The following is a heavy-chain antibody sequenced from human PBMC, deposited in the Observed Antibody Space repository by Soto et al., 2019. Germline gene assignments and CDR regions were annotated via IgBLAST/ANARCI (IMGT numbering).Heavy chain of an antibody. D-gene: IGHD1-1*01. J-gene: IGHJ3*02. CDR1: GCSLRSATYY. Sequence: SETLSLTCAVSGCSLRSATYYWSWIRQHPGKGLEWIGYFYHSGSTYYKPSLRRRVTISLDTSKNQFSLNLRSVTDADTAIYYCAREETGNDALDIWGQGTLVTVSS. CDR3: AREETGNDALDI. V-gene: IGHV4-31*11. CDR2: FYHSGST.